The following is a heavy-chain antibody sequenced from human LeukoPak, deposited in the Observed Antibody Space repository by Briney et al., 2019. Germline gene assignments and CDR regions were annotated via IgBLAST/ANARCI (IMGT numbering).Heavy chain of an antibody. D-gene: IGHD3-22*01. CDR1: GFTFSTNA. V-gene: IGHV3-23*01. J-gene: IGHJ4*02. CDR2: ISGSGGST. Sequence: PGGSLRLSCTASGFTFSTNAMSWVRQAPGKGLEWVSTISGSGGSTYNADSVKGRFTISRDNSKNTLYLQMNSLRAEDTAVYYCARDQLDYYDQIGGYFDYWGQGTLVTVSS. CDR3: ARDQLDYYDQIGGYFDY.